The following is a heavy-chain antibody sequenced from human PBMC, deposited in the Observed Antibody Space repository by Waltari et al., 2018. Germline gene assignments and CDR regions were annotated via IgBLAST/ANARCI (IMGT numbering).Heavy chain of an antibody. J-gene: IGHJ4*02. D-gene: IGHD3-10*01. Sequence: EVQLLESGGGLVQPGGSLRLSCAASGFTFSSYAMSWVRQAPGTGLDWLSAISGSGGSTYYADSVKGRFTISRDNSKNTLYLQMNSLRAEDTAVYYCANTLYYGSGSYYTVFPVSYYFDYWGQGTLVTVSS. CDR3: ANTLYYGSGSYYTVFPVSYYFDY. CDR2: ISGSGGST. CDR1: GFTFSSYA. V-gene: IGHV3-23*01.